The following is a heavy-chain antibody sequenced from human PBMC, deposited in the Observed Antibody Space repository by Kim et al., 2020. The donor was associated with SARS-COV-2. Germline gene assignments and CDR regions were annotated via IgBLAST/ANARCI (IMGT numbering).Heavy chain of an antibody. CDR1: GFTFSSYA. CDR2: ISYDGSNK. D-gene: IGHD6-19*01. J-gene: IGHJ6*02. CDR3: ARDLFDSSGWLYYYYGMDV. Sequence: GGSLRLSCAASGFTFSSYAMHWVRQAPGMGLEWVAVISYDGSNKYYADSVKGRFTISRDNSKNTLYLQMNSLRAEDTAVYYCARDLFDSSGWLYYYYGMDVWGQGTTVTVS. V-gene: IGHV3-30*04.